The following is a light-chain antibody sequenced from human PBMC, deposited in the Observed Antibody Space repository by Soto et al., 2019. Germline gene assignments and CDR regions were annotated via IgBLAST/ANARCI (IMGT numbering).Light chain of an antibody. J-gene: IGLJ3*02. CDR2: EVN. V-gene: IGLV2-14*01. CDR1: SSDVGGYNY. CDR3: TSYTRSSTWV. Sequence: QSALTQPASVSGSLGQSITISCTGTSSDVGGYNYVSWYQQHPGKAPKLMICEVNNRPSGVSHRFSGSKSGNTASLTISGLHADDEADYYCTSYTRSSTWVFGGGTKLTVL.